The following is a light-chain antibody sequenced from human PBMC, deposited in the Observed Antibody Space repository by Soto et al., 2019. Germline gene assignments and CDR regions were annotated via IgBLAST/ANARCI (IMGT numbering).Light chain of an antibody. CDR1: SSNIGAGYD. J-gene: IGLJ2*01. Sequence: QSVLTQPPSVSGAPGQRVTISCTGSSSNIGAGYDVHWYQRLPGTAPKLLIYSNSNRPSGVPDRFSGSKSGTSASLAIHGLQAADEADYYCQSYDSSLSVVFGGGTQLTVL. CDR3: QSYDSSLSVV. V-gene: IGLV1-40*01. CDR2: SNS.